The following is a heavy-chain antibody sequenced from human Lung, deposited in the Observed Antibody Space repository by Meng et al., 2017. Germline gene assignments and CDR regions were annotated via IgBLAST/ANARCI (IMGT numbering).Heavy chain of an antibody. V-gene: IGHV3-11*01. CDR3: ARDISGPVGYFDY. Sequence: QVELVEAGGGVVKPGGSLRLACAASGFPFSDYYMSWIRQAPGKGLEWVSYISSSGSTIYYADSVKGRFTISRDNAKTSLYLQMNSLRAEDTAVYYCARDISGPVGYFDYWGQGTLVTVSS. CDR2: ISSSGSTI. D-gene: IGHD1-20*01. CDR1: GFPFSDYY. J-gene: IGHJ4*02.